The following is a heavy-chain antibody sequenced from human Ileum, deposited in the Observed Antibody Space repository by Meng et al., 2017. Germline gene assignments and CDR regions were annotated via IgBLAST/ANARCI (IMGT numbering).Heavy chain of an antibody. D-gene: IGHD2-15*01. CDR2: ISSSGRSI. Sequence: GGSLRLSCAASGYTFSNFEINWVRQAPGKGPEWLSYISSSGRSIYYADSVKGRFTISRDDAESTLYLQMSSLRVEDTGVYYCVRGGGSSMGGTNWFDPWGQGTVVTVSS. J-gene: IGHJ5*02. CDR1: GYTFSNFE. CDR3: VRGGGSSMGGTNWFDP. V-gene: IGHV3-48*03.